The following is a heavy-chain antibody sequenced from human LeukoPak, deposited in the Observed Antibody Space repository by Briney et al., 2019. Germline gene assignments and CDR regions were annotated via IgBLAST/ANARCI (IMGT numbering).Heavy chain of an antibody. CDR1: GFTFSSYA. CDR2: ISGSGGST. Sequence: PGVSLRLSCAASGFTFSSYAMSWVRQAPGKGLELVSAISGSGGSTYYADSVKGRFTISRDNSKNTLYLQMNSLRAEDTAVYYCAIDPRYGGNSGYWGQGTLVIVSS. D-gene: IGHD4-23*01. J-gene: IGHJ4*02. CDR3: AIDPRYGGNSGY. V-gene: IGHV3-23*01.